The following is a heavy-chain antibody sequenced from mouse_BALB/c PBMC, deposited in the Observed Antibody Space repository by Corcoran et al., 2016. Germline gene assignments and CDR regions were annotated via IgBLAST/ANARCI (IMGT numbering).Heavy chain of an antibody. CDR1: GFNIKDTY. Sequence: EVQLQQSGAELVKPGASVKLSCTASGFNIKDTYMHWVKQRPEQGLEWIGRLDPANGNTKYDPKFQGKATITAYPSSNTAYLQLSSLTSEDTAVYYCARTWDVDYWGQGTTLTVSS. J-gene: IGHJ2*01. V-gene: IGHV14-3*02. CDR2: LDPANGNT. D-gene: IGHD4-1*01. CDR3: ARTWDVDY.